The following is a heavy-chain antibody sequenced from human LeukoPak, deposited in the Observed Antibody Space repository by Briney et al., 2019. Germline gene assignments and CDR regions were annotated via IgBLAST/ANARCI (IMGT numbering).Heavy chain of an antibody. CDR2: INHSGST. J-gene: IGHJ6*02. CDR3: ARGLVYYYYYGMDV. Sequence: SETLSLTCTVSGGSISSYYWSWIRQPPGKGLEWIGEINHSGSTNYNPSLKSRVTISVDTSKNQFSLKLSSVTAADTAVYYCARGLVYYYYYGMDVWGQGTTVTVSS. D-gene: IGHD6-6*01. V-gene: IGHV4-34*01. CDR1: GGSISSYY.